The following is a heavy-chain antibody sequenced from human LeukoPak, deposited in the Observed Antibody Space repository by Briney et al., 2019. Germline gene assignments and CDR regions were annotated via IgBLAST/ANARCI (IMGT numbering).Heavy chain of an antibody. CDR3: AKETRGYGSGSNGSSYYYYYMDV. Sequence: HPGGSLRLSCAGSGFTFSSYAMSWVRQAPGKGLEWVSAISGSGGSTYYADSVKGRFTISRDNSKNTLYLQMNSLRAEDTAVYYCAKETRGYGSGSNGSSYYYYYMDVWGKGTTVTVSS. D-gene: IGHD3-10*01. CDR2: ISGSGGST. J-gene: IGHJ6*03. CDR1: GFTFSSYA. V-gene: IGHV3-23*01.